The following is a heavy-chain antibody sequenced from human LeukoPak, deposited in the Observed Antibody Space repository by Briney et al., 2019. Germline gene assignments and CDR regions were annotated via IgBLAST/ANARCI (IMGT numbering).Heavy chain of an antibody. D-gene: IGHD3-10*01. V-gene: IGHV3-23*01. CDR3: AKGSGRETYYYYMDV. CDR2: ISVSGGST. J-gene: IGHJ6*03. Sequence: GGSLRLSCAASGFTFSSYAMSWVRQAPGKGLEWVSAISVSGGSTYYADSVKGRFTISRDNSKNTLYLQMNSLRAEDTAVYYCAKGSGRETYYYYMDVWGKGTTVTVSS. CDR1: GFTFSSYA.